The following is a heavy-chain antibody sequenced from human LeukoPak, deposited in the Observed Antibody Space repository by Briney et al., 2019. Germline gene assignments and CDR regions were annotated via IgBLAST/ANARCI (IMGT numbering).Heavy chain of an antibody. Sequence: SETLSLTCTVSGGSISSYYWSWIRQPPGKGLEWIGYIYYSGSTNYNPSLKSRVTISVDTSKNQFSLKLSSVTAADTAVYYCARDLRSSGWYLMGYWGQGTLVTVSS. CDR1: GGSISSYY. J-gene: IGHJ4*02. CDR2: IYYSGST. V-gene: IGHV4-59*12. CDR3: ARDLRSSGWYLMGY. D-gene: IGHD6-19*01.